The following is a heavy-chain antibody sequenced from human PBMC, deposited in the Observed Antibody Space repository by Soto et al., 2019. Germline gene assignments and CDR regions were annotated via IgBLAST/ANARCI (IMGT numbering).Heavy chain of an antibody. D-gene: IGHD1-1*01. CDR1: GYSISSSNW. Sequence: PSETLSLTCAVSGYSISSSNWWGWIRQPPGKGLEWIGYIYYSGSTNYNPSLKSRVTISVDTSKNQFSLKLSSVTAADTAVYYCARDTGTYFDYWGQGTLVTVSS. J-gene: IGHJ4*02. CDR2: IYYSGST. CDR3: ARDTGTYFDY. V-gene: IGHV4-28*03.